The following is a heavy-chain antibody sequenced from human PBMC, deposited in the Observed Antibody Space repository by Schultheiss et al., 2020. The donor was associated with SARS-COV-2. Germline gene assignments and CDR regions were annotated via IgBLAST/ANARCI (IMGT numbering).Heavy chain of an antibody. D-gene: IGHD1-14*01. V-gene: IGHV3-48*04. Sequence: GESLKISCAASGFTFSNYVMNWVRQAPGKGLEWVSYISSSGSTIYYADSVKGRFTISRDNAKNSLYLQMNSLRAEDTAVYYCARGDRYYYYYMDVWGKGTTVTVSS. CDR2: ISSSGSTI. CDR1: GFTFSNYV. J-gene: IGHJ6*03. CDR3: ARGDRYYYYYMDV.